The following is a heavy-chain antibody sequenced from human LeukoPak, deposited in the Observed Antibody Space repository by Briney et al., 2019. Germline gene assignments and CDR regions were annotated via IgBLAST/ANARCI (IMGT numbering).Heavy chain of an antibody. J-gene: IGHJ3*02. CDR2: IWYDGSNK. CDR1: GFNFRAYW. CDR3: AREGLLRYYYDSSGGPRDAFDI. Sequence: GGSLRLSCTTSGFNFRAYWMGWVRQAPGKGLEWVAVIWYDGSNKYYADSVKGRFTISRDNSKNTLYLQMNSLRAEDTAVYYCAREGLLRYYYDSSGGPRDAFDIWGQGTMVTVSS. V-gene: IGHV3-33*01. D-gene: IGHD3-22*01.